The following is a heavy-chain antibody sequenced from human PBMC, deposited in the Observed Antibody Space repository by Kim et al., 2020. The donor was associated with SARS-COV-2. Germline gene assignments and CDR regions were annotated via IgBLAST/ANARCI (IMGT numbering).Heavy chain of an antibody. V-gene: IGHV3-49*02. J-gene: IGHJ4*02. Sequence: EYAASVKGRFTISRDDSKSIAYLQMNSLKTEDTAVYYCTFDGYNSGGFDYWGQGTLVTVSS. CDR3: TFDGYNSGGFDY. D-gene: IGHD5-12*01.